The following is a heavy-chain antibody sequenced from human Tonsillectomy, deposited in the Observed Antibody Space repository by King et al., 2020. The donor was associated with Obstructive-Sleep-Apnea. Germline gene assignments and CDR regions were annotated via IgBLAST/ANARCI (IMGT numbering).Heavy chain of an antibody. CDR2: ISAYNGNT. V-gene: IGHV1-18*04. CDR1: GYTFTSYG. J-gene: IGHJ4*02. D-gene: IGHD3-9*01. CDR3: ARDGTYYDILTGYYFLHYFDY. Sequence: QLVQSGAEVKKPGASVKVSCKASGYTFTSYGISWVRQAPGQGLEWMGWISAYNGNTNYAQKLQGRVTMTTDTSTSTAYMELRSLRSDDTAVYYCARDGTYYDILTGYYFLHYFDYWGQGTLVTVSS.